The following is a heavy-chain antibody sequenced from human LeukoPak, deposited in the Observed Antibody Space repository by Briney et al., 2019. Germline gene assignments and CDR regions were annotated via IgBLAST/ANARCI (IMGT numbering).Heavy chain of an antibody. D-gene: IGHD3-10*01. Sequence: SETLSLTCAVYGGSFSGYYWSWIRHPPGPGQEWIGEINHSGSTNYNPSLKSRATISVDTSKNQFSLKLSSVTAADTAVYYCARGYGSGSRGYYFDYWGQGTLVTVSS. V-gene: IGHV4-34*01. CDR3: ARGYGSGSRGYYFDY. CDR2: INHSGST. CDR1: GGSFSGYY. J-gene: IGHJ4*02.